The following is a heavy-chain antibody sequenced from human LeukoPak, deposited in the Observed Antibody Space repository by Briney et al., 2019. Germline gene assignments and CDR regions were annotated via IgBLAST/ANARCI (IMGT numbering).Heavy chain of an antibody. CDR1: GITFSRFW. D-gene: IGHD2-21*02. CDR2: INQDGSEK. CDR3: ATSAHIEVGTAPPPDY. J-gene: IGHJ4*02. V-gene: IGHV3-7*01. Sequence: GGSLRLSCAASGITFSRFWMSWVRQAPGKGLQWVANINQDGSEKHYVDSVKGRFTISRDNAENSLYLQMNSLRAEDTAVYYCATSAHIEVGTAPPPDYWGQGTLVTVTS.